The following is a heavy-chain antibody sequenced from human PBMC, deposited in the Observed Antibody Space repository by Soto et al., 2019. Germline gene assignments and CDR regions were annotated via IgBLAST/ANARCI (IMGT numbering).Heavy chain of an antibody. V-gene: IGHV3-23*01. J-gene: IGHJ5*02. CDR1: GFTFSNYA. D-gene: IGHD3-10*01. CDR3: AKVGPYESGSYMFRYNWFGP. CDR2: ISGSGGST. Sequence: GGSLRLSCAASGFTFSNYAVTWVRQAPGKGLEWASTISGSGGSTYYADSVKGRFTISRDNSKNTLYLQMNSLRAEDTAVYYCAKVGPYESGSYMFRYNWFGPWGPGTLVTVAS.